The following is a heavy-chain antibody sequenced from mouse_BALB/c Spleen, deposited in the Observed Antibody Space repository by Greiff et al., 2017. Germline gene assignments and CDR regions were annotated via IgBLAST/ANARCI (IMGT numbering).Heavy chain of an antibody. J-gene: IGHJ4*01. CDR2: INPSTGYT. V-gene: IGHV1-7*01. Sequence: VQLVESGAELAKPGASVKMSCKASGYTFTSYWMHWVKQRPGQGLEWIGYINPSTGYTEYNQKFKDKATLTADKSSSTAYMQLSSLTSEDSAVYYCARFEMDYWGQGTSVTVSS. CDR3: ARFEMDY. CDR1: GYTFTSYW.